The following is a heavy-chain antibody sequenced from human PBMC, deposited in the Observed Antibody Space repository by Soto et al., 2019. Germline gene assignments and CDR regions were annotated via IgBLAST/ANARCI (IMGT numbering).Heavy chain of an antibody. D-gene: IGHD4-17*01. V-gene: IGHV5-51*01. CDR1: GYSFTSYW. Sequence: PGESLKISCKGSGYSFTSYWISWVRHMPGKGLEWMGIIYPGDSDTRYSPSFQGQVTISADKSISTAYLQWSSLKASDTAMYYCSRLFHTTVTTSVYYWGQGTLVTVSS. CDR3: SRLFHTTVTTSVYY. J-gene: IGHJ4*02. CDR2: IYPGDSDT.